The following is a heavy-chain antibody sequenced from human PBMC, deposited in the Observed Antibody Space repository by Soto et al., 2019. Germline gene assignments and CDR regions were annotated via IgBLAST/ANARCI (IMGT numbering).Heavy chain of an antibody. Sequence: QVKLVQSGAEVKKPGSSAKVSCKASGGTFGNSAISWVRQDPGQGLEWMGGIIPVFGTVNYAQKFEGRVTIAADESTSTVFMKMSRLTSEDTAVYYCAKVMAAAGYDSWGQGTLVTVSS. CDR2: IIPVFGTV. V-gene: IGHV1-69*01. CDR3: AKVMAAAGYDS. D-gene: IGHD3-16*01. J-gene: IGHJ4*02. CDR1: GGTFGNSA.